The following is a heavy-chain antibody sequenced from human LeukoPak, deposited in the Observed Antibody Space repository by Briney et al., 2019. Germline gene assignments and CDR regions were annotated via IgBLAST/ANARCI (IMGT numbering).Heavy chain of an antibody. J-gene: IGHJ4*02. CDR2: IYSGGST. V-gene: IGHV3-66*02. Sequence: PGGSLRLSCAASGFTVSSNYMSWVRQAPGKGLEWVSVIYSGGSTYYADSVKGRFTISRDNSKNTLYLQMNSLRAEDTAVYYCARSLSGSYYYFDYWGQGTLVTVSS. CDR3: ARSLSGSYYYFDY. CDR1: GFTVSSNY. D-gene: IGHD1-26*01.